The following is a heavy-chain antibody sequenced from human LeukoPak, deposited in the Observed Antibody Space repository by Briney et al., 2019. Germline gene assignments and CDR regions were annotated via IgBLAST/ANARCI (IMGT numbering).Heavy chain of an antibody. CDR2: ISYDGSNK. CDR3: ARDSSTYYYGSGSYGGSVNY. V-gene: IGHV3-30*03. CDR1: GFTFSSYG. Sequence: GGSLRLSCAASGFTFSSYGMHWVRQAPGKGLEWVAVISYDGSNKYYADSVKGRFTISRDNSKNTLYLQMNNLRAEDTAVYYCARDSSTYYYGSGSYGGSVNYWGQGTLVTVSS. D-gene: IGHD3-10*01. J-gene: IGHJ4*02.